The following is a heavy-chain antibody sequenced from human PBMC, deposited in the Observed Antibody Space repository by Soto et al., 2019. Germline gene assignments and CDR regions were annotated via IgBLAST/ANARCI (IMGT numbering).Heavy chain of an antibody. D-gene: IGHD3-22*01. V-gene: IGHV3-23*01. CDR3: ARTYYYDSTGYYRTFDY. CDR1: GFSFSRYA. CDR2: LTGSGINT. Sequence: GGSLRLSCAASGFSFSRYAMSWVRQAPGKGLEWVSALTGSGINTYYADSLKGRFTISRDNSKNTLYLQMYSLRVADTALYFCARTYYYDSTGYYRTFDYWGQGTLVTVSS. J-gene: IGHJ4*02.